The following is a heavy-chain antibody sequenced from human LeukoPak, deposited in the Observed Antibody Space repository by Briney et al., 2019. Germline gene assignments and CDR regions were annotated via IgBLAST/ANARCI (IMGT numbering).Heavy chain of an antibody. V-gene: IGHV3-64D*06. CDR1: GFTFSSYA. CDR2: ISSNGGST. Sequence: GGSLRLSCSASGFTFSSYAMHWVRQAPGKGLEYVSAISSNGGSTYYADSVKGRFTISRDNSKNTLYLQMSSLRAEDTAVYYCVKDRVRDGQYSSSWYNPDYWGQGTLVTVSS. CDR3: VKDRVRDGQYSSSWYNPDY. D-gene: IGHD6-13*01. J-gene: IGHJ4*02.